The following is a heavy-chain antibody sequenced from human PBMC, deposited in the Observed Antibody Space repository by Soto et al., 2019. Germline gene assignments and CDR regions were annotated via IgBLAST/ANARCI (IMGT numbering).Heavy chain of an antibody. CDR3: VREGYCSGVSCSIFDN. D-gene: IGHD2-15*01. CDR1: GFAFTMFP. CDR2: ISYDGSNK. J-gene: IGHJ4*02. V-gene: IGHV3-30-3*01. Sequence: QVQLVESGGGVVQPGRSLRLSRAACGFAFTMFPMHWFRQAPGKGLEWVAVISYDGSNKYYADSVKGRFTISRDSSTNTVSLQMNSLRADDTAIYYCVREGYCSGVSCSIFDNWGQGTLVTVSS.